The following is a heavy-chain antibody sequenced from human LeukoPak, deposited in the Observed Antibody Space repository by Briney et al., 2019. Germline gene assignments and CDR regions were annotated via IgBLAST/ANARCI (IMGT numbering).Heavy chain of an antibody. V-gene: IGHV3-48*01. CDR2: ISISSSTI. J-gene: IGHJ5*02. CDR3: ARGPPLFDP. CDR1: GFTFSSYD. Sequence: GGSLRLSCAASGFTFSSYDMKWIRQAPGKGMEWISYISISSSTIYYADSVKGRFTISRDNAKNSLYLQMNSLRAEDTAIYYCARGPPLFDPWGQGTLVTVSS.